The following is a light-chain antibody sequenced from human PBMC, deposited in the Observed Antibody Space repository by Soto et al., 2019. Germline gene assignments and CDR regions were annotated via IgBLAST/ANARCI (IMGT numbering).Light chain of an antibody. CDR2: DVT. J-gene: IGLJ1*01. CDR3: CSYAGSYSYV. CDR1: SSDVGGYNY. V-gene: IGLV2-11*01. Sequence: QSVLTQPRSVSGSPGQSITISCTGTSSDVGGYNYVSWYQQHPGKAPKLMIYDVTKRPSGVPDRFSGSKSGNTASLTISGLQAEGEADYCCCSYAGSYSYVFGTGTKVTVL.